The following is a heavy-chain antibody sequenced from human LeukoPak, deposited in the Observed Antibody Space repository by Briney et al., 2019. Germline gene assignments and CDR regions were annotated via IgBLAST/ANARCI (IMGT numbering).Heavy chain of an antibody. CDR3: ARDRWYGGGYYYYMDV. Sequence: GGSLRLSCAASGFTFSSYSMNWVRQAPGKGLEWVSYISSSSSTIYYADSVKGRFTISRNNAKNSLYLQMNSLRAEDTAVYYCARDRWYGGGYYYYMDVWGKGTTVTVSS. D-gene: IGHD2-15*01. V-gene: IGHV3-48*01. CDR1: GFTFSSYS. CDR2: ISSSSSTI. J-gene: IGHJ6*03.